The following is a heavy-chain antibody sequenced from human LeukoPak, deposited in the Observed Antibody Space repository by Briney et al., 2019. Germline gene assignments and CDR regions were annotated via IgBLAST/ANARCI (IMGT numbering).Heavy chain of an antibody. D-gene: IGHD3-22*01. V-gene: IGHV4-30-4*01. CDR3: ARGRGVPYYYDSSGYYPADY. Sequence: SQTLSLTCTVSGASISSGDYYWSWIRQPPGTGLECIGHIYYSGSTYYNPSLKSRVTISVDTSKNQSSLKLSSVTAADTAVYYCARGRGVPYYYDSSGYYPADYWGQGTLVTVSS. CDR2: IYYSGST. CDR1: GASISSGDYY. J-gene: IGHJ4*02.